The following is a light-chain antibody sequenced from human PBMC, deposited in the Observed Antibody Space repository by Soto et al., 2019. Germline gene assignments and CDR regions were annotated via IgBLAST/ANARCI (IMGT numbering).Light chain of an antibody. J-gene: IGKJ1*01. CDR2: AAS. CDR1: QGIGNY. Sequence: DIQLTQSPSSLSASVGDRATITCRASQGIGNYLAWYQQKPGKVPTLLISAASTLQSGVPSRISGSGSGTDFTLIITSLQPEDFATYYCQKYYNAPRSFGRGTKVEIK. CDR3: QKYYNAPRS. V-gene: IGKV1-27*01.